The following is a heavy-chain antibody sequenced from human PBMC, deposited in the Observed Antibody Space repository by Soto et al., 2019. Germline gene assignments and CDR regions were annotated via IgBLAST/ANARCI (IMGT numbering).Heavy chain of an antibody. CDR1: GLTLGSRA. Sequence: PGGPLRLSCVASGLTLGSRAMTWVRQLPGEGLEWVSTITDTGGEAKYADSVRGRFAISRDNSKNTLYLQMNSLKTEDTAVYYCTTDPGYSYGRNFDYWGQGTLVTVSS. CDR2: ITDTGGEA. J-gene: IGHJ4*02. CDR3: TTDPGYSYGRNFDY. V-gene: IGHV3-23*01. D-gene: IGHD5-18*01.